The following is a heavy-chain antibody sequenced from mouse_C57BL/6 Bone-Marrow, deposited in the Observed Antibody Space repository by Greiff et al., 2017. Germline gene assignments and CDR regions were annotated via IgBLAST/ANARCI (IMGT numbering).Heavy chain of an antibody. CDR3: ARGYYGSSPYAMDY. CDR2: IYPRDGST. V-gene: IGHV1-85*01. Sequence: QVQLQQSGPELVKPGASVKLSCKASGYTFTSYDINWVKQRPGQGLEWIGWIYPRDGSTKYNEKFKGKATLTVDTSSSTAYMELHSLTSEDSAVYFWARGYYGSSPYAMDYWGQGTSVTVSS. CDR1: GYTFTSYD. J-gene: IGHJ4*01. D-gene: IGHD1-1*01.